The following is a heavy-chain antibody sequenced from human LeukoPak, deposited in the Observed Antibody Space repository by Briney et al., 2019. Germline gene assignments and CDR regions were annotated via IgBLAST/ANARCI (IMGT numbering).Heavy chain of an antibody. J-gene: IGHJ4*02. CDR3: VRWLQSKYYFDY. V-gene: IGHV3-21*01. CDR2: ISSGSTYI. D-gene: IGHD5-24*01. Sequence: PGGSLRLSCAASGFTFSSYSMNWVRQAPGKGLEWVSSISSGSTYIYYADSMKGRFTISRDNAKNSLYLQMNSLRAEDTAVYYCVRWLQSKYYFDYWGQGTLVTVSS. CDR1: GFTFSSYS.